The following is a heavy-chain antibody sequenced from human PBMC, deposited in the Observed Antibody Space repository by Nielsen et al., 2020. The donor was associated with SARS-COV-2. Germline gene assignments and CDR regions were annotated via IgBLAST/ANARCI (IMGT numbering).Heavy chain of an antibody. D-gene: IGHD2-2*02. Sequence: SLKISCAASGFTFDDYAMHWVRQAPGKGLEWVSGISWNSGSIGYADSVKGRFTISRDNAKNSLYLQMNSLRAEDTAVYYCARGHSYCSSTSCYMGIDAFDIWGQGTMVTVSS. V-gene: IGHV3-9*01. J-gene: IGHJ3*02. CDR1: GFTFDDYA. CDR2: ISWNSGSI. CDR3: ARGHSYCSSTSCYMGIDAFDI.